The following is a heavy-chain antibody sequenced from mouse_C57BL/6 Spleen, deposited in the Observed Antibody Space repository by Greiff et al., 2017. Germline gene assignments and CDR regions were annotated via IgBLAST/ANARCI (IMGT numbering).Heavy chain of an antibody. CDR1: GYAFTNYL. CDR3: ARSRGNSDYFDY. J-gene: IGHJ2*01. CDR2: INPGSGGT. Sequence: QVQLQQSGAELVRPGTSVKVSCKASGYAFTNYLIEWVKQRPGQGLEWIGVINPGSGGTNYNEKFKGKATLTADKSSSTAYMQLSSLTSEDSAVYFCARSRGNSDYFDYWGQGTTLTVSA. D-gene: IGHD2-1*01. V-gene: IGHV1-54*01.